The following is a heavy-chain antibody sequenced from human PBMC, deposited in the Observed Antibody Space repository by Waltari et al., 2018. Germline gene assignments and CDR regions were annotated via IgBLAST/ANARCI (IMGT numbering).Heavy chain of an antibody. J-gene: IGHJ5*02. Sequence: QVQLQQWGAGLLKPSETLSLTCAVYGGSFSGYYWSWIRQHPGKGLEWIGEINQSGSTNDNPSLKSRVTISVDTSKNQCSLKLSSVTAADTAVYYCARGLTFIVVGGNWFDPWGQGTLVTVSS. CDR1: GGSFSGYY. D-gene: IGHD2-21*01. CDR3: ARGLTFIVVGGNWFDP. V-gene: IGHV4-34*01. CDR2: INQSGST.